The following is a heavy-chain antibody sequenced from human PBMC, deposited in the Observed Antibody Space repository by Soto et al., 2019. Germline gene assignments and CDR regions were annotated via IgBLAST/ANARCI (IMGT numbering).Heavy chain of an antibody. J-gene: IGHJ6*02. V-gene: IGHV3-33*01. CDR3: ARRGASYGYYDILTGRGNYYYYGMDV. CDR2: IWYDGSNK. D-gene: IGHD3-9*01. CDR1: GFTFSSYG. Sequence: SLRLSCAASGFTFSSYGMHWVRQAPGKGLEWVAVIWYDGSNKYYADSVKGRFTISRDNSKNTLYLQMNSLRAEDTAVYYCARRGASYGYYDILTGRGNYYYYGMDVWGQGTTVTVSS.